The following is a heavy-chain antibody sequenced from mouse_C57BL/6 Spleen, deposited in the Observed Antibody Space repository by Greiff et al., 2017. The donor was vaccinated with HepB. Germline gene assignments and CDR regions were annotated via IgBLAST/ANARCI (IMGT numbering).Heavy chain of an antibody. J-gene: IGHJ2*01. D-gene: IGHD4-1*01. Sequence: VQRVESGAELARPGASVKLSCKASGYTFTSYGISWVKQRTGQGLEWIGEIYPRSGNTYYNEKFKGKATLTADKSSSTAYMELRSLTSEDSAVYFCATGTSYCDYWGQGTTLTVSS. CDR1: GYTFTSYG. CDR3: ATGTSYCDY. V-gene: IGHV1-81*01. CDR2: IYPRSGNT.